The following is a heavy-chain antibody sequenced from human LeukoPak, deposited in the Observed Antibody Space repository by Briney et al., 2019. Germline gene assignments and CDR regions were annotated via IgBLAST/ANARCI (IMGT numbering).Heavy chain of an antibody. V-gene: IGHV4-4*07. D-gene: IGHD2-15*01. CDR3: ARDLGYCSGDSCYHYFDY. CDR1: GGSISSYY. J-gene: IGHJ4*02. Sequence: SETLSLTYTVSGGSISSYYWSWIRQPAGKGLEWIGRIYTSGSTNYTPSLKSRVTMSVDTSKNQFSLKLISVTAADTAVYYCARDLGYCSGDSCYHYFDYWGQGTLVTVSS. CDR2: IYTSGST.